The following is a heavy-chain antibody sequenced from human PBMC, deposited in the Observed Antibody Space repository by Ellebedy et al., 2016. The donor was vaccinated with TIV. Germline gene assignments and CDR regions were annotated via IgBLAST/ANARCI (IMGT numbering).Heavy chain of an antibody. CDR2: ISYDGSNI. V-gene: IGHV3-30-3*01. Sequence: GVSLKISCAASGINFSYYAMHWVRQAPGKGLEWVALISYDGSNIYYADSVKGRFTISRDNSKDTLYLQMNSLRAEDTAVYYCARDLDRNYPGAYFDYWGQGTLVTVSA. CDR3: ARDLDRNYPGAYFDY. J-gene: IGHJ4*02. D-gene: IGHD4-11*01. CDR1: GINFSYYA.